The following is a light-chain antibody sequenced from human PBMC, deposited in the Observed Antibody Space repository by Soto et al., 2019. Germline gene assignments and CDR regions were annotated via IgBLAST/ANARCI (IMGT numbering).Light chain of an antibody. V-gene: IGLV2-8*01. CDR3: TSYAGGNNV. Sequence: QSALTQPPSASGSPGQSVTISCTGTSTDVGGYDYVSWYQQHPGKVPKLMIYEVNKRPSGVPDRFSGCKSGNTASLTVSGRQPEDEADYYCTSYAGGNNVFGTGTKVTVL. J-gene: IGLJ1*01. CDR2: EVN. CDR1: STDVGGYDY.